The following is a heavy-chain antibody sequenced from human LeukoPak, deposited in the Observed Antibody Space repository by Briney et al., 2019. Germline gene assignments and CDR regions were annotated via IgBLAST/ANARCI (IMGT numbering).Heavy chain of an antibody. CDR1: GFTFSSYW. J-gene: IGHJ6*03. D-gene: IGHD5-18*01. CDR2: INSDGSST. Sequence: GGSLRLSCAASGFTFSSYWMHWVRQAPGKGLVWVSRINSDGSSTSYADSVKGRFTISRDNAKNTLYLQMNSLRAEDTAVYYCASRRVDTAMGYYYYMDVWGKGTTVTVSS. CDR3: ASRRVDTAMGYYYYMDV. V-gene: IGHV3-74*01.